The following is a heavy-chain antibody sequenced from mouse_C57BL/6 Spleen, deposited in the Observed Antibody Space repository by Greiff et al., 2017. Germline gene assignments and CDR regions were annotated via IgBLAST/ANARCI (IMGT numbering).Heavy chain of an antibody. CDR1: GYTFTSYW. CDR3: ASYDWFAY. J-gene: IGHJ3*01. CDR2: IDPSDSYT. V-gene: IGHV1-69*01. D-gene: IGHD1-1*01. Sequence: QVQLQQPGAELVMPGASVKLSCKASGYTFTSYWMHWVKQRPGQGLEWIGEIDPSDSYTNYNQKFKGKSTLTVDKSSSTAYMQLSSLTSEDSAVYYCASYDWFAYWGPGTLVTVSA.